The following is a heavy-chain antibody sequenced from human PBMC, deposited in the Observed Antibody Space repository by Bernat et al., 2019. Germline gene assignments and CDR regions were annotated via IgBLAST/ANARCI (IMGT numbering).Heavy chain of an antibody. CDR1: GGSISSRSYY. D-gene: IGHD3-9*01. CDR3: ARHGSLGPGYFDWFVNAFDI. V-gene: IGHV4-39*01. J-gene: IGHJ3*02. CDR2: IYYSGST. Sequence: QLQLQESGPGLVKPSETLSLTCTVSGGSISSRSYYWGWIRQPPGKGLEWIGSIYYSGSTYYNPSLKSRVTISVDTSKNQFSLKLSSVTAADTAVYYCARHGSLGPGYFDWFVNAFDIWGQGTMVTVSS.